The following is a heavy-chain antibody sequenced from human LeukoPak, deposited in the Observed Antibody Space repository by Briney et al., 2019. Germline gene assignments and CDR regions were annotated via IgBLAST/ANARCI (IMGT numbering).Heavy chain of an antibody. Sequence: GESLKISCKASGYGFTGYWIGWVRQMPGKGPEWMGIIYPGDSDTRYSPSFQGQVTISADKSISTAYLQWSSLKASDTAMYYCARHPTASGWIDYWGQGTLVTVSS. V-gene: IGHV5-51*01. D-gene: IGHD6-19*01. CDR3: ARHPTASGWIDY. CDR2: IYPGDSDT. J-gene: IGHJ4*02. CDR1: GYGFTGYW.